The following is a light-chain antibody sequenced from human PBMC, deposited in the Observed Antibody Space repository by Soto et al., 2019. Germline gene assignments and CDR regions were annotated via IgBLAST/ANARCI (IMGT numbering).Light chain of an antibody. V-gene: IGKV3-15*01. CDR3: QPYNNWPLT. CDR2: DTY. CDR1: QSVSSSY. Sequence: EIVMTQSPATLSVSPGERATLSCRASQSVSSSYLAWYQQKPGQTHRLLIYDTYTRATGVQTRFSGSRSGAEFTLTINSLQSEDFAVYYCQPYNNWPLTFGGGTKVDIK. J-gene: IGKJ4*01.